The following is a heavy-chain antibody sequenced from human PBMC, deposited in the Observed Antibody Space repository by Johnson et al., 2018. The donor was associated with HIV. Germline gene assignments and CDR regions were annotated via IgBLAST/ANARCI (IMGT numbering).Heavy chain of an antibody. CDR1: GFTFSSYG. CDR3: AKVAAAMGTDAFDI. Sequence: QVQLVESGGGVVQPGGSLRLSCAASGFTFSSYGMHWVRQAPGKGLEWVAFIRYDGSNKYFADSVKGRFTISRDNSKNTLYLQMNSLGAEYTAVYYCAKVAAAMGTDAFDIWGQGAMVTVSA. J-gene: IGHJ3*02. V-gene: IGHV3-30*02. CDR2: IRYDGSNK. D-gene: IGHD1-14*01.